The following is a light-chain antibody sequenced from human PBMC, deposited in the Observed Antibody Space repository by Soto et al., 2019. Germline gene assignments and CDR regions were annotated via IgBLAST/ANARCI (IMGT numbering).Light chain of an antibody. Sequence: AILLTQSPSSLSASVGDRVSITCRASQGISSALAWYQHKPGKPPKILIYDASSLQSGVPSRFSGSESGTECTLTISSLQPEDFATYYCQQLKSYPFTFGQGTRLEIK. V-gene: IGKV1-13*02. CDR3: QQLKSYPFT. CDR2: DAS. J-gene: IGKJ5*01. CDR1: QGISSA.